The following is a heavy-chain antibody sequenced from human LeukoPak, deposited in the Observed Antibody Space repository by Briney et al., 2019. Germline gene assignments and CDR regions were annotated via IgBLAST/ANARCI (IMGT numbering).Heavy chain of an antibody. CDR2: IYYSGST. D-gene: IGHD2-8*02. V-gene: IGHV4-39*07. CDR1: GGSISSSSDY. Sequence: PSETLSLTCTVSGGSISSSSDYWGWIRQPPGKGLEWIGSIYYSGSTYYNPSLKSRVTISVDTSKNQFSLKLSSVTAADTAVYYCARIGTGTGNAFDIWAQGTIVTVSS. J-gene: IGHJ3*02. CDR3: ARIGTGTGNAFDI.